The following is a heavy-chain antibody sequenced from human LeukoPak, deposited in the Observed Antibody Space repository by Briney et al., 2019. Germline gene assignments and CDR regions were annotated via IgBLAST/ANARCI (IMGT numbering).Heavy chain of an antibody. D-gene: IGHD3-10*01. Sequence: GGSLRLFCAASGFTFSSYGMHWVRQAPGKGLEGVAFIRYDGSNKYYADSVKGRFTISRDNSKNTLYLQMNSLRAEDTAVYYCAKDSAVLLWFGPYDHWGQGTLVTVSS. CDR3: AKDSAVLLWFGPYDH. J-gene: IGHJ4*02. V-gene: IGHV3-30*02. CDR1: GFTFSSYG. CDR2: IRYDGSNK.